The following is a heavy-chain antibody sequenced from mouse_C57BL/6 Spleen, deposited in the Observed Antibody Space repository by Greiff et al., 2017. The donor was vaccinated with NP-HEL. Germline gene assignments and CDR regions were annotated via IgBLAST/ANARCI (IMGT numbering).Heavy chain of an antibody. CDR1: GFTFSDYG. CDR2: ISSGSSTI. D-gene: IGHD2-2*01. Sequence: EVKLVESGGGLVKPGGSLKLSCAASGFTFSDYGMHWVRQAPEKGLEWVAYISSGSSTIYYADTVKGRFTISRDNAKNTLFLQMTSLRSEDTAMYYCARDHVYDGAWFAYWGQGTLVTVSA. CDR3: ARDHVYDGAWFAY. J-gene: IGHJ3*01. V-gene: IGHV5-17*01.